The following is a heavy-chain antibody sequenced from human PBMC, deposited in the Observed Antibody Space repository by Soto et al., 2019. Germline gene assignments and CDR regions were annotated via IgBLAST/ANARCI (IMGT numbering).Heavy chain of an antibody. CDR3: ARDPGVVVAATSLFDI. CDR2: ISYDGRNK. Sequence: QVPLVESGGGVVQPGRSLRLSCAASGFTFSSYAMHWVRQAPGKGLEWVAVISYDGRNKYYADSVKGRFTISRDNSKSTLYLQMNGLRAEDTAVYYCARDPGVVVAATSLFDIWGQGTMVTVSS. CDR1: GFTFSSYA. V-gene: IGHV3-30-3*01. J-gene: IGHJ3*02. D-gene: IGHD2-15*01.